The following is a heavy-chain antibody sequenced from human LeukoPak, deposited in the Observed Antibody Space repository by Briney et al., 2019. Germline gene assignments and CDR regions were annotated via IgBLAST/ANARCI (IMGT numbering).Heavy chain of an antibody. CDR3: ARGSMTLGHY. D-gene: IGHD3-16*01. CDR1: GFTFDDYA. V-gene: IGHV3-9*01. J-gene: IGHJ4*02. CDR2: ISWNSGSI. Sequence: GRSLRLSCAASGFTFDDYAMHWVRQAPGKGLEWVSGISWNSGSIGYADSVKGRFTTSRDNAKNSLYLHMNSLRAEDTAVYYCARGSMTLGHYWGQGTLVTVSS.